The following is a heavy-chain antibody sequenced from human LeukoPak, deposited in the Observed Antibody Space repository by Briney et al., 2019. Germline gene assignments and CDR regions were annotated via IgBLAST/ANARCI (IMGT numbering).Heavy chain of an antibody. CDR2: IYYGGAT. Sequence: PPETLSLTCPVSGGSISPYYWNWIRQPPMQRLEPLGYIYYGGATNYNPPLKSRVTISVDTSKNQFSLKLSSVTAADTAVYYCARGVYIAAAQYGFWGQGTLVTVSS. CDR1: GGSISPYY. D-gene: IGHD6-13*01. J-gene: IGHJ4*02. CDR3: ARGVYIAAAQYGF. V-gene: IGHV4-59*01.